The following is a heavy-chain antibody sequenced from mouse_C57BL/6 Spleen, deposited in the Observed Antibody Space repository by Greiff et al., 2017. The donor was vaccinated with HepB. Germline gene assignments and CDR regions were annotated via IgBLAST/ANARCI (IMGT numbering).Heavy chain of an antibody. CDR2: ISSGSSTI. CDR1: GFTFSDYG. CDR3: ARPGYYGSYYYAMDY. J-gene: IGHJ4*01. D-gene: IGHD1-1*01. Sequence: EVQLVESGGGLVKPGGSLKLSCAASGFTFSDYGMHWVRQAPEKGLEWVAYISSGSSTIYYADTVKGRFTISRDNAKNTLFLQMTSLRSEDTAMYYCARPGYYGSYYYAMDYWGQGTSVTVSS. V-gene: IGHV5-17*01.